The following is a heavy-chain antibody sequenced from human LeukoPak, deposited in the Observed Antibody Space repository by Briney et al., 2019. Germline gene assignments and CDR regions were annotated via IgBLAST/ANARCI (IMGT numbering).Heavy chain of an antibody. D-gene: IGHD2-15*01. CDR3: ARAPPYCSGDNCYFDS. J-gene: IGHJ4*02. CDR2: ISSSSTYI. V-gene: IGHV3-21*01. Sequence: GGSLRLSCAASGFTFNSYSMNWVRQAPGKGLEWVSSISSSSTYIHYADSVKGRFTISRDNGKRSLYLQMDSLRAEDTAVYYCARAPPYCSGDNCYFDSWGQGTLVTVSS. CDR1: GFTFNSYS.